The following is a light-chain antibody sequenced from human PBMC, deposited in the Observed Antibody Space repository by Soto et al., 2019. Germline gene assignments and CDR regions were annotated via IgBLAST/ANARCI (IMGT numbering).Light chain of an antibody. Sequence: DIQMTQSPSSLSASVGDRVTITCRASQSISSYLNWYQQKPGKAPKLLIYAASSLQSGVPSRFSGSGSGTDFTLTISSLQPEEFATYYCQQSYSTLWTFGQGTKVGIK. J-gene: IGKJ1*01. CDR2: AAS. CDR1: QSISSY. CDR3: QQSYSTLWT. V-gene: IGKV1-39*01.